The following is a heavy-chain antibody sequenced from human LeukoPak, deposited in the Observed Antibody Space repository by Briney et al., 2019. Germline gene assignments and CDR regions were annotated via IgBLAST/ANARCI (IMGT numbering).Heavy chain of an antibody. CDR1: GGSISSSSYY. Sequence: SETLSLTCTVSGGSISSSSYYWGWIRQPPGKGLEWIGSIYYSGSTYYNPSLKSRVTISVDTSKNQFSLKLSSVTAADTAVYYCASIEVDPYYFDYWGQGTLVTVSS. J-gene: IGHJ4*02. V-gene: IGHV4-39*01. D-gene: IGHD6-19*01. CDR2: IYYSGST. CDR3: ASIEVDPYYFDY.